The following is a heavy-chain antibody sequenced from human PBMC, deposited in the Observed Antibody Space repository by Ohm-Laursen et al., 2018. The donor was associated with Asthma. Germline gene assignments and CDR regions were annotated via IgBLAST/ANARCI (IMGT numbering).Heavy chain of an antibody. D-gene: IGHD1-26*01. V-gene: IGHV3-72*01. CDR2: IRSKAQSYTT. J-gene: IGHJ3*01. CDR3: ARDLLNWDAAFDV. CDR1: GFTFSLYS. Sequence: SLRLSCAASGFTFSLYSMNWVRQAPGKGLEWVGRIRSKAQSYTTEYAASVKGRFTISRDDSKNSLYLQMNSLQTEDTALYYCARDLLNWDAAFDVWGQGTMVTVSS.